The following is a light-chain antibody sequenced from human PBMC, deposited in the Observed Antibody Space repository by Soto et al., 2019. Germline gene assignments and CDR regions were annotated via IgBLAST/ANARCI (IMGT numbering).Light chain of an antibody. CDR2: RAS. CDR1: QTVSSN. J-gene: IGKJ1*01. Sequence: ETVMTQSPATLSVSPGERATLSCRASQTVSSNLAWYQQKPGQAVRLLIFRASTRASGIPARFSSSGSGTEFTLTISSLQSEDSAIYYCQQYNNWPWTFGHGTKVEIK. CDR3: QQYNNWPWT. V-gene: IGKV3D-15*01.